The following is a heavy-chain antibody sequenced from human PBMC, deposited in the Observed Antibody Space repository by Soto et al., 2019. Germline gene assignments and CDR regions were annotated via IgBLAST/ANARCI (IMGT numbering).Heavy chain of an antibody. CDR3: ARGSANEDTIGYYSSFDY. CDR1: GYTFTSYG. V-gene: IGHV1-18*01. Sequence: ASVKVSCKASGYTFTSYGISWVRQAPGQGLEWMGWISAYNGNTNYAQKLQGRVTMTTDTSTSTAYMELRSLRSDDTAVYYCARGSANEDTIGYYSSFDYWGQGTLVTVSS. J-gene: IGHJ4*02. D-gene: IGHD3-22*01. CDR2: ISAYNGNT.